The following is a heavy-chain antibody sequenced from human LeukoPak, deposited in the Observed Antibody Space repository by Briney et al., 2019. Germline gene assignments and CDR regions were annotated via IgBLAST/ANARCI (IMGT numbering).Heavy chain of an antibody. V-gene: IGHV3-23*01. CDR3: AKEDSGWFYFDY. Sequence: PGGSLRLSCAASGFTFGSYAMSWVRQAPGKGLEWVSRISDSGGSTIYADSVKGRFTISRDNSKNTLYLQMNSLGAEDTAVYYRAKEDSGWFYFDYWARKPWSPSPQ. D-gene: IGHD6-19*01. CDR1: GFTFGSYA. CDR2: ISDSGGST. J-gene: IGHJ4*02.